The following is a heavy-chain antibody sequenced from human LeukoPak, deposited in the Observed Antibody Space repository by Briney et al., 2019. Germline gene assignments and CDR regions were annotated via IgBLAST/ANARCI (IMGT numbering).Heavy chain of an antibody. CDR2: IGTTDNT. Sequence: GGSLRLSCAASGFAFSIYDMHWVRQPTGKGLEWVSAIGTTDNTYYIDSVKGRSTISRENAKNSLYLQMNSLRAEDTAIYYCARVPTNSWYNWFDPWGQGTLVTVSS. J-gene: IGHJ5*02. CDR1: GFAFSIYD. CDR3: ARVPTNSWYNWFDP. V-gene: IGHV3-13*01. D-gene: IGHD2-8*01.